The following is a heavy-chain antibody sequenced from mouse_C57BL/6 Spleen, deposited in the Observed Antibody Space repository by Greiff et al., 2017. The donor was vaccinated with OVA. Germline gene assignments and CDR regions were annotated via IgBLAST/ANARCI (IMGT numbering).Heavy chain of an antibody. CDR2: IDPNSGGT. D-gene: IGHD1-1*01. Sequence: QVQLQQPGAELVKPGASVKLSCKASGYTFTSYWMHWVKQRPGRGLEWIGRIDPNSGGTKYNEKFKSKATLTVDKPTSTAYLQLSSLTPEDSAVYYGAGNRHYYGSSYGDFEGWGTGTTVTVSS. V-gene: IGHV1-72*01. J-gene: IGHJ1*03. CDR3: AGNRHYYGSSYGDFEG. CDR1: GYTFTSYW.